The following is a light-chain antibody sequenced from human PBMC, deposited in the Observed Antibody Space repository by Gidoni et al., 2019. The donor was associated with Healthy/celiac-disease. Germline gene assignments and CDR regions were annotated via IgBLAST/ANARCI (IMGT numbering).Light chain of an antibody. Sequence: DIVLTQSPLSLRVTPGEPAYISCRSSQSLLQSNGYNYLHCYRQKPGQSPQLLIFLGSNPASGFPDRVSGSGSGTEFTLKISRVEAEYVGVYDCMQALQTPALTFXGXTKVEIK. V-gene: IGKV2-28*01. J-gene: IGKJ4*01. CDR3: MQALQTPALT. CDR2: LGS. CDR1: QSLLQSNGYNY.